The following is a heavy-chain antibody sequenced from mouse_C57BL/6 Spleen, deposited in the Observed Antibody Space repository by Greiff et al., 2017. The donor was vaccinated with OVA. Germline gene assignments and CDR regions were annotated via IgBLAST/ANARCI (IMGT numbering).Heavy chain of an antibody. CDR2: ISDGGSYT. V-gene: IGHV5-4*03. Sequence: EVMLVESGGGLVKPGGSLKLSCAASGFTFSSYAMSWVRQTPEKRLEWVATISDGGSYTYYPDNVKGRFTISRDNAKNNLYLQMSHLKSEDTARYYCARGGSFYYYGSSHYAMDYWGQGTSVTVSS. CDR3: ARGGSFYYYGSSHYAMDY. J-gene: IGHJ4*01. D-gene: IGHD1-1*01. CDR1: GFTFSSYA.